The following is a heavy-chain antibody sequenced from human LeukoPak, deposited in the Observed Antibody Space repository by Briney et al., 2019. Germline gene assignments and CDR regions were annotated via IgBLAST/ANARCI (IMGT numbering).Heavy chain of an antibody. V-gene: IGHV4-59*05. J-gene: IGHJ4*02. Sequence: PSETLSLTCTVSGGSISSYYWSWIRQPPGKGLEWIGSIYYSGSTYYNPSLKSRVTISVDMSKNQFSLKLNSVTAADTAVYFCATFINYSADYWGQGTLVTVSS. CDR2: IYYSGST. D-gene: IGHD5-24*01. CDR3: ATFINYSADY. CDR1: GGSISSYY.